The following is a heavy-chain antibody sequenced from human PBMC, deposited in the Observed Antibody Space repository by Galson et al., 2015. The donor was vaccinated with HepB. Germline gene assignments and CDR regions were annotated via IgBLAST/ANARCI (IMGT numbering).Heavy chain of an antibody. D-gene: IGHD2-2*01. CDR2: ISPTGTTI. Sequence: SLRLSCAATGLTFSSYNMNWVRQAPGKGLEWISFISPTGTTIHYADSVKGRFTIPRDNAKNSLFLQMNSLRAEDTAVYYCARGSYASDGPVAWGQGTLVTVSS. CDR3: ARGSYASDGPVA. V-gene: IGHV3-48*01. CDR1: GLTFSSYN. J-gene: IGHJ5*02.